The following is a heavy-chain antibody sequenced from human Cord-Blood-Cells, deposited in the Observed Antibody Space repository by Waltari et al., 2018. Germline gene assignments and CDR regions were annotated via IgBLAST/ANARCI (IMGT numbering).Heavy chain of an antibody. J-gene: IGHJ6*02. Sequence: QLQLQESGPGLVKPSATLSLTCTVSGGSISSSSYYWGWIRQHPGKGLEWIGSIYYSGSTYYNPSLKSRVTISVDTSKNQFSLKLSSVTAADTAVYYCARPEVYGDYQPYYYYGMDVWGQGTTVTVSS. CDR1: GGSISSSSYY. D-gene: IGHD4-17*01. V-gene: IGHV4-39*01. CDR2: IYYSGST. CDR3: ARPEVYGDYQPYYYYGMDV.